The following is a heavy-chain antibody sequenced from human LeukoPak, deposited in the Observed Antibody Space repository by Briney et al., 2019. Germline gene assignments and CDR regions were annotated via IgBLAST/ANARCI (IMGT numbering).Heavy chain of an antibody. Sequence: SETLSLTCTVSGGSISSYYWSWIRQPPGKGLEWIGEINHSGSTNYNPSLKSRVTISVDTSKDQFSLKLSSVTAADTAVYYCARANYYDSSGYAYYFDYWGQGTQVTVSS. CDR2: INHSGST. J-gene: IGHJ4*02. V-gene: IGHV4-34*01. CDR1: GGSISSYY. D-gene: IGHD3-22*01. CDR3: ARANYYDSSGYAYYFDY.